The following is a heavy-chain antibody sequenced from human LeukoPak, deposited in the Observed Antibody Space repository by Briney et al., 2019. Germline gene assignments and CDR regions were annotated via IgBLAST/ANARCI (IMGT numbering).Heavy chain of an antibody. Sequence: ASVKVSCKASGYTFTGYYMHWVRQAPGQGLEWMGWINPNSGGTNYAQKFQGRVTMTRDTSISTAYMELSRLRSDDTAVYYCARDSLYCSGTSCHYYMDVWGKGTTVTVSS. CDR3: ARDSLYCSGTSCHYYMDV. CDR2: INPNSGGT. D-gene: IGHD2-2*01. V-gene: IGHV1-2*02. J-gene: IGHJ6*03. CDR1: GYTFTGYY.